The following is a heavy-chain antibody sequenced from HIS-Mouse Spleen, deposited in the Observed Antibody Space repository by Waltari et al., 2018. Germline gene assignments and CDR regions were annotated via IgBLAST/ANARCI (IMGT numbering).Heavy chain of an antibody. Sequence: QLQLQESGPGLVKPSETLSLTCTVSGGSISSSSYYWGWIRQPPGKGLEWIGSIYYSGGTNQNPSLKSRVTISVDTSKNQFSLKLSSVTAADTAVYYCAREIPYSSSWYDWYFDLWGRGTLVTVSS. CDR3: AREIPYSSSWYDWYFDL. CDR2: IYYSGGT. J-gene: IGHJ2*01. D-gene: IGHD6-13*01. V-gene: IGHV4-39*07. CDR1: GGSISSSSYY.